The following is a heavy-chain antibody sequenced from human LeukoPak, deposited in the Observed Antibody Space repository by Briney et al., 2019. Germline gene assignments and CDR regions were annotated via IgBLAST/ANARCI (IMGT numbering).Heavy chain of an antibody. J-gene: IGHJ6*02. Sequence: SETLSLTCAVYGGSFSGYYWSWIRRPPGKGLEWIGEINHSGSTNYNPSLKSRVTISVDTSKNQFSLKLSSVTAADTAVYYCARGPHSSGYYLFYYYYGMDVWGQGTTVTVSS. CDR3: ARGPHSSGYYLFYYYYGMDV. D-gene: IGHD3-22*01. CDR2: INHSGST. V-gene: IGHV4-34*01. CDR1: GGSFSGYY.